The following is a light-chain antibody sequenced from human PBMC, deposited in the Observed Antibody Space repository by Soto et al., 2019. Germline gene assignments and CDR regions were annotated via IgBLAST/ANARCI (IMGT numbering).Light chain of an antibody. CDR1: HGVGNN. CDR2: GAS. J-gene: IGKJ2*01. CDR3: QQYNKWPPYT. Sequence: EIVMTQSPATLSVSPGERATLSCRASHGVGNNLAWYQQIPGQAPRLLIYGASTRATGVPARFSGSGSATQFTLTISSLQSEDYAVYYCQQYNKWPPYTFGQGTKVDI. V-gene: IGKV3-15*01.